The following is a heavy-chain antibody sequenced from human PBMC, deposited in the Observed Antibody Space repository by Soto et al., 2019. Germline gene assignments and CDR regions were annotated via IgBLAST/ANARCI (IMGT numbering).Heavy chain of an antibody. CDR1: GFTFNYFT. J-gene: IGHJ3*02. Sequence: EVQLVESGGGLVKPGESLRLSCAASGFTFNYFTMNWVRQAPGKGLEWVASISSSSSHKYSADSVRGRFTFSRDNANNSLYLQMISLRVEDTAVYYCARLRSDAFDIWGQGTLVTVSS. CDR3: ARLRSDAFDI. D-gene: IGHD4-17*01. V-gene: IGHV3-21*04. CDR2: ISSSSSHK.